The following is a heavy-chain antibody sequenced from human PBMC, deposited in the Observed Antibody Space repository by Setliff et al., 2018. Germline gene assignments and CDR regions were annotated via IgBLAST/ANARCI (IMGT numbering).Heavy chain of an antibody. J-gene: IGHJ4*02. CDR3: ARVESMVRGKNILRHFDY. Sequence: ASVKVSCKASGYTFNNYGVTWVRQAPGQGLEWMGWVTVYNGNTKYAQNLQGRLTLTTDISTSTAYMELGSLTTDDTAVYYCARVESMVRGKNILRHFDYWGQGIQVTVS. CDR1: GYTFNNYG. CDR2: VTVYNGNT. D-gene: IGHD3-10*01. V-gene: IGHV1-18*01.